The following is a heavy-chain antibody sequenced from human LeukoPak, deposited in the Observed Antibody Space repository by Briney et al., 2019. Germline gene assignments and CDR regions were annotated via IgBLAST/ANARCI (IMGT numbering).Heavy chain of an antibody. Sequence: PGGSLRLSCAASGFTFSSYAMSWVRQASGKGLEWVSAISGSGGSTYYADSVKGRFTISRDNSKNTLYLQMNSLRAEDTAVYYCAKDPARGYSYGWNPGAFDIWGQGTMVTVSS. J-gene: IGHJ3*02. CDR1: GFTFSSYA. D-gene: IGHD5-18*01. CDR2: ISGSGGST. CDR3: AKDPARGYSYGWNPGAFDI. V-gene: IGHV3-23*01.